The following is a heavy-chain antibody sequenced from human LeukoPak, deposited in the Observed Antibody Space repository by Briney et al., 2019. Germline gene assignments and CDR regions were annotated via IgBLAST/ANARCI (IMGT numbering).Heavy chain of an antibody. CDR3: ARDVSMPGPYGMDV. J-gene: IGHJ6*04. CDR2: IKQDGSEK. D-gene: IGHD2-2*01. V-gene: IGHV3-7*01. Sequence: PGGSLRLSCVASGLTFSSYWMSWVRQAPGKGLEWVANIKQDGSEKYYVDSVKGRFTISRDNAKNSLYLQMNSLRAEDTAVYYCARDVSMPGPYGMDVWGKGTTVTVSS. CDR1: GLTFSSYW.